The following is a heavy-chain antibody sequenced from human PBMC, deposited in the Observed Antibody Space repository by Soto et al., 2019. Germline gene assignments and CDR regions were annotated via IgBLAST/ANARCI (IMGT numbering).Heavy chain of an antibody. Sequence: EVQLLESGGGLVQPGGSLRLSCAASDFTLSSYGMTWVRQPPGKGLEWVSTIRGRGATTYYADSVKRRFTISRDDSKNTLYIQMNSLRVDDTAVYFCAKDVNYDVLAGYYYYWGQGTRVSGSS. CDR1: DFTLSSYG. D-gene: IGHD3-9*01. J-gene: IGHJ4*02. V-gene: IGHV3-23*01. CDR3: AKDVNYDVLAGYYYY. CDR2: IRGRGATT.